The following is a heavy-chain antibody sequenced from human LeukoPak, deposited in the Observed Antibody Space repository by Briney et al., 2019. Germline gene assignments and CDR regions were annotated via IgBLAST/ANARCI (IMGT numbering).Heavy chain of an antibody. CDR3: ARVLLWFGELSTGAGWFDP. D-gene: IGHD3-10*01. V-gene: IGHV4-4*02. Sequence: SETLSLTCAVSGGSISSSNWWSWVRQPPGKGLEWIGEIYHSGSTNYNPSLKSRVTISVDKSKNQFSLKLSSVTAADTAVYYCARVLLWFGELSTGAGWFDPWGQGTLVTVSS. J-gene: IGHJ5*02. CDR1: GGSISSSNW. CDR2: IYHSGST.